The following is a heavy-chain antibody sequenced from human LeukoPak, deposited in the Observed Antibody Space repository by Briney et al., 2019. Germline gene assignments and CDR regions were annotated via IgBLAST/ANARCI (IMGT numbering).Heavy chain of an antibody. Sequence: SETLSLTCTVSGYSISSGYYWGWIRQPPGKGLEWIGSIYHSGSTYYNPSLKSRVTISVDTSKNQFSLKLSSVTAADTAVYYCARSGWDFWSGYQYYFDYWGQGTLDTVSS. V-gene: IGHV4-38-2*02. J-gene: IGHJ4*02. CDR3: ARSGWDFWSGYQYYFDY. D-gene: IGHD3-3*01. CDR2: IYHSGST. CDR1: GYSISSGYY.